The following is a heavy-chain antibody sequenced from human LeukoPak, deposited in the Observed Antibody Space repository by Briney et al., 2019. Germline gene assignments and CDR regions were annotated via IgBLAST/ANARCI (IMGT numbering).Heavy chain of an antibody. Sequence: GGSLRLSCAASGSTFSSYWMHWVREAPGKGLVWVSRINSDGSSTSYADSVKGRFTISRDNAKNTLYLQMNSLRAEDTAVYYCASLSSGYYYDFDYWGQGTLVTVSS. CDR1: GSTFSSYW. V-gene: IGHV3-74*01. CDR2: INSDGSST. J-gene: IGHJ4*02. D-gene: IGHD3-22*01. CDR3: ASLSSGYYYDFDY.